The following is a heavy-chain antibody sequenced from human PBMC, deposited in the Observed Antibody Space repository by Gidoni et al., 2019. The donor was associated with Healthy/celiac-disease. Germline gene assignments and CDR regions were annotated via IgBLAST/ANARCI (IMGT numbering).Heavy chain of an antibody. CDR1: GGSFSGYY. Sequence: QVQLQQWGAGLLKPSETLSPTCHVYGGSFSGYYWSWIRQPPGKGLEWIEEINHSGSTNYNPSLKSRVTISVDTSKNQFSLKLSSVTAADTAVYYCTCSGGTDAFDIWGQGTMVTVSS. D-gene: IGHD2-15*01. J-gene: IGHJ3*02. V-gene: IGHV4-34*01. CDR2: INHSGST. CDR3: TCSGGTDAFDI.